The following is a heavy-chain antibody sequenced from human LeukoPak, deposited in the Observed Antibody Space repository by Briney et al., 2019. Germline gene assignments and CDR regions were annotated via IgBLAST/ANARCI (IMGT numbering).Heavy chain of an antibody. D-gene: IGHD4-17*01. CDR3: ARDGDYNFDY. CDR1: GFTFSSYE. V-gene: IGHV3-48*03. Sequence: GGSLRLSCAASGFTFSSYEMNWVRQAPGKGLEWVSYISSSGSTIYYADSVKGRFTIPRDNAKNSLYLQMNSLRAEDTAVYYCARDGDYNFDYWGQGTLVTVSS. CDR2: ISSSGSTI. J-gene: IGHJ4*02.